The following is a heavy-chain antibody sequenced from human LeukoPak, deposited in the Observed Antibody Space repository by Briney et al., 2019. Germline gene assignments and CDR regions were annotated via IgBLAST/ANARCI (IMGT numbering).Heavy chain of an antibody. Sequence: AGGSLRLSCAASGFTFNSYAMSWVRQAAGKGLEWVSAISGRGDTTYYADSVKGRFTISRDNSKNTLFLQMNSLRAEDTAVYYCAKVLDSSGYYYESGYWGQGTLVTVSS. CDR3: AKVLDSSGYYYESGY. CDR2: ISGRGDTT. CDR1: GFTFNSYA. V-gene: IGHV3-23*01. D-gene: IGHD3-22*01. J-gene: IGHJ4*02.